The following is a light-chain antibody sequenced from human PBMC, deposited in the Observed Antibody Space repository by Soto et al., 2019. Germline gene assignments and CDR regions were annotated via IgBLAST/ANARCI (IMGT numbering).Light chain of an antibody. V-gene: IGKV3-15*01. CDR1: QNVLSD. CDR3: QQYRSWPRT. J-gene: IGKJ1*01. Sequence: EILLTQSPATLSVSPGETATLSCRASQNVLSDLAWYQQKPGQAPRLLVYGATTRATDAPAKFRGSGSGTAFSLTISSLQSEDFATYYCQQYRSWPRTFGQGSKV. CDR2: GAT.